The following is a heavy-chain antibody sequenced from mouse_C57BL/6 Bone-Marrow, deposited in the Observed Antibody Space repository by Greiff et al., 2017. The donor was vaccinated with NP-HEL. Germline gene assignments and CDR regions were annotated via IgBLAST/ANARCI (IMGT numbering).Heavy chain of an antibody. D-gene: IGHD2-4*01. Sequence: VKLMESGPELVKPGASVKISCKASGYAFSSSWMNWVKQRPGKGLEWIGRIYPGDGDTNYNGKFKGKATLTADKSSSTAYMQLSSLTSEDSAVYFCARENYDYDCYFDYWGQGTTLTVSS. V-gene: IGHV1-82*01. CDR1: GYAFSSSW. J-gene: IGHJ2*01. CDR3: ARENYDYDCYFDY. CDR2: IYPGDGDT.